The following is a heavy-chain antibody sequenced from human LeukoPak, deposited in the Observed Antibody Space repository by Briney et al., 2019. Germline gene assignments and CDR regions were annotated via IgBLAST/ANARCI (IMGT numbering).Heavy chain of an antibody. Sequence: PSETLSLTCTVSGYSISSGYYWGWIRQPPGKGLEWIGTIYHSGSTYYNPSLKSRVTISVDTSKNQFSLKLSSVTAADTAVYYCARSGEDQRNRFYDILTGYLIAIPDPSHFDIWGQGTMVTVSS. CDR3: ARSGEDQRNRFYDILTGYLIAIPDPSHFDI. CDR1: GYSISSGYY. CDR2: IYHSGST. D-gene: IGHD3-9*01. J-gene: IGHJ3*02. V-gene: IGHV4-38-2*02.